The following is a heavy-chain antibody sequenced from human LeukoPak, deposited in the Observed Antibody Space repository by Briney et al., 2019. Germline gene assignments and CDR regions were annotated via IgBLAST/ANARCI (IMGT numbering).Heavy chain of an antibody. Sequence: GGSLRLSCEASGFTLSTYWMNWVRQVPGEGLDWVANINPDGSGKRYVDSVKGRFTIARDNADNSLSLQMSSLRAEDTAVYYCASWGAGGNSWGQGTLVTVSS. D-gene: IGHD3-16*01. CDR1: GFTLSTYW. CDR3: ASWGAGGNS. CDR2: INPDGSGK. V-gene: IGHV3-7*01. J-gene: IGHJ4*02.